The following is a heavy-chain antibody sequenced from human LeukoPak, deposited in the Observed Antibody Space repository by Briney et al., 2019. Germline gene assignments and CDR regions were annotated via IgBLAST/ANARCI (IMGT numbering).Heavy chain of an antibody. CDR2: ISPDGSTT. Sequence: GGSLRLSCVASQFTFKSYWMHWVRQAPGRGLEWLSYISPDGSTTTYADSVRGRFTISRDNAKNTLYLQMNSLRGEDTAVYFCATAWSYWGQGTLVTVSS. CDR3: ATAWSY. CDR1: QFTFKSYW. J-gene: IGHJ4*02. D-gene: IGHD2-21*02. V-gene: IGHV3-74*03.